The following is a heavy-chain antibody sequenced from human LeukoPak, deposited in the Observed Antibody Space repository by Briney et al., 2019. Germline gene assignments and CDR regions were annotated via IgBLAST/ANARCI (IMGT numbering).Heavy chain of an antibody. CDR3: ARTPDYGDYAYYYGMDV. Sequence: SVKVSCKASGGTFSSYAISWVRQAPGQGLEWMGGIIPIFGTANYAQKFQGRVTITADESTSTAYMELSSLRSEDTAVYYYARTPDYGDYAYYYGMDVWGQGTTVTVSS. D-gene: IGHD4-17*01. J-gene: IGHJ6*02. CDR2: IIPIFGTA. CDR1: GGTFSSYA. V-gene: IGHV1-69*13.